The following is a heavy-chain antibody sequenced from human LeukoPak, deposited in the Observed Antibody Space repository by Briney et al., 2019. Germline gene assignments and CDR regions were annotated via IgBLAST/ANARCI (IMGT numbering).Heavy chain of an antibody. J-gene: IGHJ4*02. V-gene: IGHV4-61*02. CDR3: ARGLKRDGYNN. D-gene: IGHD5-24*01. CDR2: IYTSGST. CDR1: GGSISSGSYY. Sequence: SQTLSLTCTVSGGSISSGSYYWSWIRQPAGKGLEWIGRIYTSGSTNYNPSLKSRVTISVDTSKNQFSLKLSTVTAADTAVYYCARGLKRDGYNNWGQGTLVTVSS.